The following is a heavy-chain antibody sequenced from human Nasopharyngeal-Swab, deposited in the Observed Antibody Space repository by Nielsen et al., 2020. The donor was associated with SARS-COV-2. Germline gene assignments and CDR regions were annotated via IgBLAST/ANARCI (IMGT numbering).Heavy chain of an antibody. J-gene: IGHJ6*02. CDR1: GGAFSGFY. V-gene: IGHV4-34*01. Sequence: SETLSLTCAVYGGAFSGFYWSWIRHSPGEGLESIGEINPSGSTDYNPSLKSRVSMSVDTSKNQVLLKLRSVTAADTGLYYCARGRRERAPRYYYYGMDVWGQGTTVTVS. CDR2: INPSGST. CDR3: ARGRRERAPRYYYYGMDV. D-gene: IGHD1-1*01.